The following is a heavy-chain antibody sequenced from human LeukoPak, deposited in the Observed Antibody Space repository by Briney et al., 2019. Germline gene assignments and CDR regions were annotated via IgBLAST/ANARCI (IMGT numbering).Heavy chain of an antibody. D-gene: IGHD3-3*01. CDR3: ARDIGGDDFNWFDP. J-gene: IGHJ5*02. V-gene: IGHV3-74*01. CDR1: GFTFSSYW. CDR2: INTDGSST. Sequence: GGSLRLSCAASGFTFSSYWMHWVRQAPGKGLVWVSRINTDGSSTSYADSVKGRFTISRDNAKNTLYLQMNSLRAEDTAVYYCARDIGGDDFNWFDPWGQGTLVTVSS.